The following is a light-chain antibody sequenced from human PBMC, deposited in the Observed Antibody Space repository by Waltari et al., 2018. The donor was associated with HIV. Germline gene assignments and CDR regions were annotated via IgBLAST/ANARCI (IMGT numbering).Light chain of an antibody. Sequence: QSALTQPASVSGFPGQSIHIPCTGISPDSRFTQHVSWYQQHPGKIPRLLIFDISNRPSGISDHFSGSRSGNSASLTISGLRSGDEAHYYCASNRLDYTLIFGGGTKLTVL. CDR3: ASNRLDYTLI. CDR2: DIS. V-gene: IGLV2-14*03. J-gene: IGLJ2*01. CDR1: SPDSRFTQH.